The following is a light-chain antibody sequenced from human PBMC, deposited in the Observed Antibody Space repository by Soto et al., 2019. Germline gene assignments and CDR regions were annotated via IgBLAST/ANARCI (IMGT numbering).Light chain of an antibody. Sequence: QAVVTQPPSASGAPGQRVTISCSGSSSNIGRNAVNWYRQLPGTAPRLLIYTNDLRPSGVPDRFSASRSGTSASLAISGLQYEDEANFYCATWDDSLDGPVFGGGTKLTVL. CDR1: SSNIGRNA. J-gene: IGLJ2*01. CDR2: TND. CDR3: ATWDDSLDGPV. V-gene: IGLV1-44*01.